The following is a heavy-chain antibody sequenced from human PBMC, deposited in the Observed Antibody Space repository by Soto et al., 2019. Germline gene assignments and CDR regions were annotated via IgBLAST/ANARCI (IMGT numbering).Heavy chain of an antibody. Sequence: PGGSLRLSCAASGFFLYTYGMHWVRQAPGKGLEWVAFISYDGTYKDYADSVKGRFTISRDNSENTMYLQMHSLKTEDTAVYYCARVRQWQFHFDFWGQGTPVTVSS. V-gene: IGHV3-30*03. CDR3: ARVRQWQFHFDF. J-gene: IGHJ4*02. CDR2: ISYDGTYK. D-gene: IGHD6-19*01. CDR1: GFFLYTYG.